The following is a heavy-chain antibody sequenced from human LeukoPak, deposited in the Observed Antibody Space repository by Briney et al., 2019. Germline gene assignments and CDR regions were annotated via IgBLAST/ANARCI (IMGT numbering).Heavy chain of an antibody. CDR2: IYNSGST. D-gene: IGHD6-19*01. CDR3: AREAGYSSGWPFDY. CDR1: GGSISSYY. Sequence: SETLSLTCTVSGGSISSYYWSWIRQPAGKGLEWIGRIYNSGSTTYNPSLKSRVTMSVDTSKNQFSLKLSSVTAADTAVYYCAREAGYSSGWPFDYWGQGTLVTVSS. J-gene: IGHJ4*02. V-gene: IGHV4-4*07.